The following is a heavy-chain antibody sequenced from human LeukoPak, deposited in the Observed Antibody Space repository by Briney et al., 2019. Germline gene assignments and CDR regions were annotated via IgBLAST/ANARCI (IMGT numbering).Heavy chain of an antibody. CDR2: IYGSGIT. V-gene: IGHV4-4*07. CDR3: ARLKYYDSTGYSPSYYMDV. D-gene: IGHD3-22*01. CDR1: GGPIISYY. J-gene: IGHJ6*03. Sequence: PSETLTRTCTVSGGPIISYYWSWIRQSAGKGLEWIGRIYGSGITDYSPSLKSRISMSLDMSKKQFSLKLTSVTAADTAVYYCARLKYYDSTGYSPSYYMDVWGKGTSVTV.